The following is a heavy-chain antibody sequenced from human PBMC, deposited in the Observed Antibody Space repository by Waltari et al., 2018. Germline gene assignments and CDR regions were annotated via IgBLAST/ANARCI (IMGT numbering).Heavy chain of an antibody. V-gene: IGHV6-1*01. D-gene: IGHD3-16*01. J-gene: IGHJ4*02. CDR1: GDSVSSHSVT. CDR2: TYYRSKWYN. Sequence: QVQLQQSGPGLVKPSQTLALTCAISGDSVSSHSVTRHWIRQSPSRGLQWLGMTYYRSKWYNDYAVFVKSRITINPDTSKNQFSLQLNSVTPEDTAVYYCARQLGSFDYWGQGTLVTVSS. CDR3: ARQLGSFDY.